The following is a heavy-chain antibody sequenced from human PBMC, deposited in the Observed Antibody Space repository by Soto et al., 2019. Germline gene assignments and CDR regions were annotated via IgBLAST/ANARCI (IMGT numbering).Heavy chain of an antibody. D-gene: IGHD4-17*01. CDR2: ISAYDGNT. CDR3: ARGGRDYGDYDFDY. Sequence: ASVKVSCKASGYTFSTNGISWVRQAPGQGLEWMGWISAYDGNTNYAQNLQGRLTMTTDTSTNTAYMELRSLRSDDTAVYYCARGGRDYGDYDFDYWGQGTLVTVSS. CDR1: GYTFSTNG. V-gene: IGHV1-18*01. J-gene: IGHJ4*02.